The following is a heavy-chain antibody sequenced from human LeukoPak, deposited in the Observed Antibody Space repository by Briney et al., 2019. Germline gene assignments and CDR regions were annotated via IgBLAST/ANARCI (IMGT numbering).Heavy chain of an antibody. CDR2: ISDHGGAT. D-gene: IGHD6-19*01. J-gene: IGHJ5*01. V-gene: IGHV3-23*01. CDR3: AKGYGSGWYDNWFDS. CDR1: GFTFSNYA. Sequence: GGSLRLSCAASGFTFSNYAMSWLRQAPGKGLEWVSTISDHGGATYYADSVKRRFIISRDNSKNTLYLQMDTLRAEDTALYYCAKGYGSGWYDNWFDSWGQGTLVTVSS.